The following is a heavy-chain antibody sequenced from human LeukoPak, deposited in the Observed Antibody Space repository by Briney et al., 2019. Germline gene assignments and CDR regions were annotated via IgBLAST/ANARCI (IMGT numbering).Heavy chain of an antibody. D-gene: IGHD6-19*01. CDR2: IYHSGST. V-gene: IGHV4-38-2*01. J-gene: IGHJ4*02. CDR1: GYSISSGYY. Sequence: SETLSLTCAVSGYSISSGYYWGWIRQPPGKGLEWIGSIYHSGSTYYNPSLKSRVPISVDTSKNQFSLKLSSVTAADTAVYYCAIRTYSSGWKPVDYWGQGTLVTVSS. CDR3: AIRTYSSGWKPVDY.